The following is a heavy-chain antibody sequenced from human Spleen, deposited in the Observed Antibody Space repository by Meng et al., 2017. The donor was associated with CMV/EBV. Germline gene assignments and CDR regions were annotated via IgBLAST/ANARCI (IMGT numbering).Heavy chain of an antibody. CDR3: ARGGRQWTY. V-gene: IGHV3-7*01. J-gene: IGHJ4*02. Sequence: GESLKISCAASGFTFSSYAMHWVRQAPGKGLEWVANIKEDGSMKYYVDSVKGRFTISRDNAKKSLYLQMNSLRAEDTAVYYCARGGRQWTYWGQGTLVTVSS. CDR1: GFTFSSYA. CDR2: IKEDGSMK. D-gene: IGHD6-19*01.